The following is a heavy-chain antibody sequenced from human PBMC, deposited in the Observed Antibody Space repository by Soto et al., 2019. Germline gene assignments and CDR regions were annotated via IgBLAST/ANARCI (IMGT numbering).Heavy chain of an antibody. CDR3: ARQEITDQYTDYIDV. CDR2: ISVYNGYT. V-gene: IGHV1-18*01. CDR1: GYSFTSYS. Sequence: QVQLVQSGAEVKKPGASVKVSCKASGYSFTSYSISWVRQAPGQGLEWMGRISVYNGYTKYAQKLQGRVTMTTETSTSTASMELRSLRSDDTAVYYCARQEITDQYTDYIDVWGKGTTVTVSS. J-gene: IGHJ6*03. D-gene: IGHD1-20*01.